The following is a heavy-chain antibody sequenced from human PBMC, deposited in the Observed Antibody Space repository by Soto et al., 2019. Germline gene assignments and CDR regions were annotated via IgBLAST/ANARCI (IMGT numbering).Heavy chain of an antibody. CDR1: GFTFSSYG. V-gene: IGHV3-30*18. Sequence: QVQLVESGGGVVQPGRSLRLSCAASGFTFSSYGMHWVRQAPGEGLEWVAVISNDGSNKYYADSVKGRFTISRDNSKITVYLQMNSLRAEDTAVYYCAKEWVYDSSGWSFDYWGQGTLVTVSS. D-gene: IGHD3-22*01. CDR3: AKEWVYDSSGWSFDY. J-gene: IGHJ4*02. CDR2: ISNDGSNK.